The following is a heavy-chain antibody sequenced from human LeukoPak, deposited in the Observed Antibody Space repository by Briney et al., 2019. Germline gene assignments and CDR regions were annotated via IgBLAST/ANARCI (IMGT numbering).Heavy chain of an antibody. V-gene: IGHV3-23*01. D-gene: IGHD6-13*01. CDR2: ISGSGRST. CDR1: GFTFSTYA. J-gene: IGHJ4*02. Sequence: GGSLRLSCAASGFTFSTYAMSWVRQAPGKGLEWVSTISGSGRSTYHADSVKGRFAISRDNSKNTLYLQMSSLRREDTAVYYCAKRIPYSSSWYYFDYWGQGTLVTVSS. CDR3: AKRIPYSSSWYYFDY.